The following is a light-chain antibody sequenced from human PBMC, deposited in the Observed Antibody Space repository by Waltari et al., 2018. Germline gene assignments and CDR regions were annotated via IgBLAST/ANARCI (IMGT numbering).Light chain of an antibody. CDR3: QVWHSNGDHPNVV. V-gene: IGLV3-21*03. J-gene: IGLJ2*01. Sequence: SYFLTQPPSVSVAPGKTATIPCGGNIVGVKNVHWYQQKPVQAPGLVLYDDDARPSGVPGRFSGYKSGDTATLTISRVEAGDEADYYCQVWHSNGDHPNVVFGGGTKLTVL. CDR1: IVGVKN. CDR2: DDD.